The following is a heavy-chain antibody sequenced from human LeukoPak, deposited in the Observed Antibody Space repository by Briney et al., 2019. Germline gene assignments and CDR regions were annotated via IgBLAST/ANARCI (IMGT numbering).Heavy chain of an antibody. J-gene: IGHJ4*02. CDR2: IYYSGST. CDR1: GGSISSYY. Sequence: SETLSLTCTVSGGSISSYYWSWIRQPPGKGLEWIGYIYYSGSTNYNPSLKSRVTISVDTSKNQFSLKLSSVTAADTAVYYCARGASLIGPYYYGSLGYWGQGTLVTVSS. CDR3: ARGASLIGPYYYGSLGY. D-gene: IGHD3-10*01. V-gene: IGHV4-59*08.